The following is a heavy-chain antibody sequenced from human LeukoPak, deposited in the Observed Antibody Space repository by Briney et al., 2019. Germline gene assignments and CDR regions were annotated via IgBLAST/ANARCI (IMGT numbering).Heavy chain of an antibody. Sequence: ASVKVSCKASGYTFTSYYMHWVRQAPGQGLEWMGIINPSGGSTSYAQKFQGRVTMTRDMSTSTVYMELSSLRSEDTAVYYCARDPKLAVAVSRIPPNDAFDIWGQGTMVTVSS. D-gene: IGHD6-19*01. J-gene: IGHJ3*02. V-gene: IGHV1-46*01. CDR2: INPSGGST. CDR1: GYTFTSYY. CDR3: ARDPKLAVAVSRIPPNDAFDI.